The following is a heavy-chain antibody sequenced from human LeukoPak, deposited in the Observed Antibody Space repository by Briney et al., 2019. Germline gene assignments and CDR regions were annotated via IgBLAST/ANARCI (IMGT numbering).Heavy chain of an antibody. CDR3: AREDCSGGSCYFDY. Sequence: PGGSLRLSCAASGFTFSSYWMSWVRQAPGKGLEWMANIKQDGSEKYYVDSVKGRFTISRDNAKNSLYLRMNSLRAEDTAVYYCAREDCSGGSCYFDYWGQGTLVTVSS. J-gene: IGHJ4*02. D-gene: IGHD2-15*01. V-gene: IGHV3-7*03. CDR1: GFTFSSYW. CDR2: IKQDGSEK.